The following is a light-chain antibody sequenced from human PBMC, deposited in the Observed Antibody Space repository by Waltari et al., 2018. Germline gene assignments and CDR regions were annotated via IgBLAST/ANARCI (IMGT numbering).Light chain of an antibody. Sequence: IQMTQSPSSLSASVGDRVTISCRASQTVTRFLNWYKQKPGKAPKLLIYAAASLQSGVPSRFSGSGSGTDFTLTINNLQPEDFATYYCQQSYSIPRTFGGGTKVEIK. CDR1: QTVTRF. CDR3: QQSYSIPRT. CDR2: AAA. J-gene: IGKJ4*01. V-gene: IGKV1-39*01.